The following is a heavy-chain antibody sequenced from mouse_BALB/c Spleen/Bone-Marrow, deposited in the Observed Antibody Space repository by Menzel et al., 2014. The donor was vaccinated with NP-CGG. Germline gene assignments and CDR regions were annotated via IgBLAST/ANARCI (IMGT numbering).Heavy chain of an antibody. CDR1: GFNIKDTY. Sequence: EVQLVESGAELVKPGASVKLSCTASGFNIKDTYMHWVKQRPEQGLGWIGRIDPANGNTKYDPKFQGKATITADTSSNTAYLQLSSLTSEDTAVYYCATYYRYDRRFAYWGQGTLVTVSA. D-gene: IGHD2-14*01. V-gene: IGHV14-3*02. J-gene: IGHJ3*01. CDR3: ATYYRYDRRFAY. CDR2: IDPANGNT.